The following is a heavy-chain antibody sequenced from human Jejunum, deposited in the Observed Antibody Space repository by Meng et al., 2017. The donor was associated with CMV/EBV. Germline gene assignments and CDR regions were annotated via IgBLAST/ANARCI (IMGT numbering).Heavy chain of an antibody. Sequence: FTSYPMHWVGQAPGQRLKWMAKIKPTDPGTTYAQRFQSRITMTRDTSTNTVYLELGSLTSEDTAVYYCARIRGSYPGDYYNGMDVWGQGTTVTVSS. J-gene: IGHJ6*02. CDR1: FTSYP. CDR2: IKPTDPGT. CDR3: ARIRGSYPGDYYNGMDV. V-gene: IGHV1-46*01. D-gene: IGHD1-26*01.